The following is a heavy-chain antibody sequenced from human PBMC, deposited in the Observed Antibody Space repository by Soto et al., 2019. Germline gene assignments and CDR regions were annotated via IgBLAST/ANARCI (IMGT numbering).Heavy chain of an antibody. CDR3: ARDERFGETDNYYYYGMDV. Sequence: SETVSLTCTVSGGSISSYYWSWIRQPPGKGLEWIGYIYYSGSTNYNPSLKSRVTISVDTSKNQFSLKLSSVTAADTAVYYCARDERFGETDNYYYYGMDVWGQGTKVTVSS. V-gene: IGHV4-59*01. J-gene: IGHJ6*02. CDR1: GGSISSYY. CDR2: IYYSGST. D-gene: IGHD3-10*01.